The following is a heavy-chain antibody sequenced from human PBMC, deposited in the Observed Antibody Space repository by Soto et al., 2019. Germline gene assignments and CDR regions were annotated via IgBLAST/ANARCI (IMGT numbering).Heavy chain of an antibody. V-gene: IGHV4-39*01. CDR2: VYYSGST. D-gene: IGHD4-17*01. Sequence: QLQLQESGPGLVKPSETLSLTCTLSGDSIRGSNFYWAWIRQPPGQELEWVGTVYYSGSTYCHPSLKSRVTLSVDPSKNQFSLRLGSVTASDTGTYFCARHGGTTPFDFWGQGIQVAVSS. CDR3: ARHGGTTPFDF. J-gene: IGHJ4*02. CDR1: GDSIRGSNFY.